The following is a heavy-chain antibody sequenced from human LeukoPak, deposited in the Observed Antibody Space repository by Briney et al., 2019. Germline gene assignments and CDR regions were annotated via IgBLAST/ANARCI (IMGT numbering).Heavy chain of an antibody. CDR1: GYTFRQYS. J-gene: IGHJ4*02. CDR3: ARSSHRDGDTFDY. CDR2: VSPSHTTR. Sequence: ASVKVSCKASGYTFRQYSISWVRQAPGKGFEWMGWVSPSHTTRIYAQEFQGRITMTTDPSTTTAYMELRSLRSDDTAVYYCARSSHRDGDTFDYWGQGTLVTVSS. D-gene: IGHD3-10*01. V-gene: IGHV1-18*01.